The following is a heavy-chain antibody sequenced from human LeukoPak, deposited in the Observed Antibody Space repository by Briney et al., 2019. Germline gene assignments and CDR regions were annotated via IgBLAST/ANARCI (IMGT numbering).Heavy chain of an antibody. Sequence: SETLSLTRAVYGGSFSGYYWSWIRQPPGQGLEWIGEINHSGSTNYNPSLKSRVTISVDTSKNQFSLKLSSVTAADTAVYYCARHPVVGATSYDYWGQGTLVTVSS. D-gene: IGHD1-26*01. J-gene: IGHJ4*02. CDR1: GGSFSGYY. CDR3: ARHPVVGATSYDY. CDR2: INHSGST. V-gene: IGHV4-34*01.